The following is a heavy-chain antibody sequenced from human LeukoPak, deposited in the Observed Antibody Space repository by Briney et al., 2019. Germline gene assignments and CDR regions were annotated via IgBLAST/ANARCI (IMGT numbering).Heavy chain of an antibody. CDR1: GFTFSSYG. J-gene: IGHJ4*02. CDR3: AKDVHDYINY. D-gene: IGHD3-16*01. Sequence: AGGSLRLSCAASGFTFSSYGIHWVRQAPGKGLEWVAFIRYDGNNKYYADSVKGRFTISRDNSKNTLYLQMNSLRTEDTAVYYCAKDVHDYINYWGQGTLVTVSS. CDR2: IRYDGNNK. V-gene: IGHV3-30*02.